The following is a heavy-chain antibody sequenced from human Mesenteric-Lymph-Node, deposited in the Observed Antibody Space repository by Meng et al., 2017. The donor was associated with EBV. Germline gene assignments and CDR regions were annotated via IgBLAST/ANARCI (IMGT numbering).Heavy chain of an antibody. CDR2: ISSSSSYI. CDR3: ARAGWYYYDSSGYPYFDY. J-gene: IGHJ4*02. CDR1: GFTFSSYS. Sequence: GFGGGLVKPGGSLRLSCAASGFTFSSYSMNWVRQAPGKGLEWVSSISSSSSYIYYADSVKGRFTISRDNAKNSLYLQMNSLRAEDTAVYYCARAGWYYYDSSGYPYFDYWGQGTLVTVSS. D-gene: IGHD3-22*01. V-gene: IGHV3-21*01.